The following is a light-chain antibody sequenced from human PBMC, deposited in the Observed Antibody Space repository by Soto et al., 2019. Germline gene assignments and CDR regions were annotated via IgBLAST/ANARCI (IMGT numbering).Light chain of an antibody. CDR3: QQYYSNALT. J-gene: IGKJ4*01. V-gene: IGKV4-1*01. CDR2: WAS. Sequence: DIVMTQSPDSLAVSLGERATINCKSSQSVLYSPNNKNYLAWYQQKPGQPPKLLIYWASTRESGVPDRFSGSGSGTDFTLTISSLQAEDVAVYYCQQYYSNALTFGGGTKVEIK. CDR1: QSVLYSPNNKNY.